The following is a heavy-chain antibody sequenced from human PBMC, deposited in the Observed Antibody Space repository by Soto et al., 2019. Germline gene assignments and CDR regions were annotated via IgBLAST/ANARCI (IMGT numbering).Heavy chain of an antibody. V-gene: IGHV3-23*01. CDR2: ISAGRST. CDR3: TKVRGDPV. CDR1: GFIFSNYA. J-gene: IGHJ6*04. D-gene: IGHD4-17*01. Sequence: EVQLLESGGGLVQPGGSLRLSCAASGFIFSNYAMSWVRQAPGKGPEWVSGISAGRSTYYADSVKGRFTISRDNSKSTLFLQMDSLRAEDTALYYCTKVRGDPVWGKGTTVTVSS.